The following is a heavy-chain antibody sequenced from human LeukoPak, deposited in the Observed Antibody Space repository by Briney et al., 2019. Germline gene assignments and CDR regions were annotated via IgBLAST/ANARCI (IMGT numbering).Heavy chain of an antibody. D-gene: IGHD3-16*01. J-gene: IGHJ4*02. Sequence: ASVKVSCKASGYTLSSYILNWVRQAPGQGLEWMGWINTYTGNPTYAQGFTGRFVFSLDTSDSTAYLQISSLKAEDTAMYYCARAPFYASDYWGQGTLVTVSS. V-gene: IGHV7-4-1*02. CDR2: INTYTGNP. CDR1: GYTLSSYI. CDR3: ARAPFYASDY.